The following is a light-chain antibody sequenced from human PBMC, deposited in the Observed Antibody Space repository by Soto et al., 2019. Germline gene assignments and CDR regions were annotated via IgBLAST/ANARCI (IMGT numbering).Light chain of an antibody. V-gene: IGLV2-14*01. CDR1: SSDVGAYNS. CDR2: DVS. CDR3: SSYTSSSSYV. J-gene: IGLJ1*01. Sequence: QSALTQPASVSGSPGQSIAISCTGTSSDVGAYNSVSWYQQYPGKAPKLMIHDVSNRPSGVSDRFSVSKSGNTASLTISGLQAEDEADYYCSSYTSSSSYVFGSGTKVTVL.